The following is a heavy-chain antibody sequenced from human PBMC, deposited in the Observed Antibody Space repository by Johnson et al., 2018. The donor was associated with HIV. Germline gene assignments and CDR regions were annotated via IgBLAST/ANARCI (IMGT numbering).Heavy chain of an antibody. CDR3: ARRSSGWYGAFDI. V-gene: IGHV3-20*04. CDR1: GFTFDDYG. CDR2: INWNGGST. D-gene: IGHD6-19*01. Sequence: VQLVESGGGVVRPGGSLRLSCAASGFTFDDYGMSWVRQAPGKGLEWVSGINWNGGSTYYADSRKGRFTISRDNSKNTLHLQMNSLRAEDTAVYYCARRSSGWYGAFDIWGQGTMVTVSS. J-gene: IGHJ3*02.